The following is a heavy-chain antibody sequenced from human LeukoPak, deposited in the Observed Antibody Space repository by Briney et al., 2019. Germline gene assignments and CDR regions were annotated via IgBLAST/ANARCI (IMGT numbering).Heavy chain of an antibody. V-gene: IGHV1-18*01. CDR3: VRGRAATGYDH. Sequence: ASVKVSCKASGYTFTSYDISWVRQAPGQGPEWMGWISGYNGNTNYAQKLQGRVTMTTDTSTSTAYMELRSLRSDDTALYYCVRGRAATGYDHWGQGTLVTVSS. CDR2: ISGYNGNT. CDR1: GYTFTSYD. D-gene: IGHD2-15*01. J-gene: IGHJ4*02.